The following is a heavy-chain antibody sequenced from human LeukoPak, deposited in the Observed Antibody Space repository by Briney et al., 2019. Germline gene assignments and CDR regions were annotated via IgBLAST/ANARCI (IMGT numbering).Heavy chain of an antibody. CDR1: GYSISSGYY. D-gene: IGHD5-18*01. Sequence: SETLSLTCTVSGYSISSGYYWGWIRQPPGKGLEWIGSIYHSGSTYYNPSLKSRVTISVDTSKNQFSLKLSSVTAADTAVYYCARDDLRSGYSYGTGFDYWGQGTLVTVSS. V-gene: IGHV4-38-2*02. J-gene: IGHJ4*02. CDR2: IYHSGST. CDR3: ARDDLRSGYSYGTGFDY.